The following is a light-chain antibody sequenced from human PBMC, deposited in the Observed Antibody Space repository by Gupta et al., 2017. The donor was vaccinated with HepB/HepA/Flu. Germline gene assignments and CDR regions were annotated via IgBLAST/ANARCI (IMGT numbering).Light chain of an antibody. V-gene: IGKV1-39*01. CDR1: EYVDKY. CDR3: QQSYSHPT. Sequence: DIQMTQSPSSLSASLGDRVTITCRASEYVDKYVSWYQQKPGKAPNLLIFAADTLQSGVPSGFSGSRSGAEFTLTISSLQPEDFATYYCQQSYSHPTFGGGTKVEIK. CDR2: AAD. J-gene: IGKJ4*01.